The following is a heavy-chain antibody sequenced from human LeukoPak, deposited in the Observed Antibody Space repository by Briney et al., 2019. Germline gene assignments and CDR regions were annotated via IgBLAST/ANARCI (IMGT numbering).Heavy chain of an antibody. Sequence: PGGSLRLSCAASGFTFSSYAMSWVRQAPGKGLEWVSAISGSGGSTYYADSVKGRFTISRDNPKNTLYLQMNILRAEDTAVYFCAKRGVVIRVILVGFHKEAYYFDSWGQGARVTVFS. V-gene: IGHV3-23*01. CDR2: ISGSGGST. D-gene: IGHD3-22*01. CDR3: AKRGVVIRVILVGFHKEAYYFDS. J-gene: IGHJ4*02. CDR1: GFTFSSYA.